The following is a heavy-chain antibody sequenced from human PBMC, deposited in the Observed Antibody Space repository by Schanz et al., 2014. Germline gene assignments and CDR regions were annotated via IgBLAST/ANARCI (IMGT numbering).Heavy chain of an antibody. D-gene: IGHD3-10*01. CDR1: GFTFSSYA. CDR2: IGNGGVTI. J-gene: IGHJ4*02. Sequence: QVHLLESGGGLVEPGGSLRLSCAASGFTFSSYAMSWVRQAPGKGLEWVSYIGNGGVTIYYADSVKGRFTISRDNSRDTVYLQMNSLRADDTAMYYCARWFLIRGVILDSWGQGTLVTVSS. CDR3: ARWFLIRGVILDS. V-gene: IGHV3-11*01.